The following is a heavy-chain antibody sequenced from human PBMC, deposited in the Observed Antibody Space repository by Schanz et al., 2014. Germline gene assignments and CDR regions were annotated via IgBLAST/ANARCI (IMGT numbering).Heavy chain of an antibody. V-gene: IGHV3-30*04. CDR1: GFSFRSNA. Sequence: VRLVESGGGLVRPGASLRLPCTAFGFSFRSNAMSWVRQAPGKGLEWVALISYDGINKYYADSVKGRLTISRDNSKNTLYLQMNSLRVEDTAVYYCARSMIIVDKAFDYWGQGTLVTVSS. J-gene: IGHJ4*02. CDR2: ISYDGINK. CDR3: ARSMIIVDKAFDY. D-gene: IGHD3-22*01.